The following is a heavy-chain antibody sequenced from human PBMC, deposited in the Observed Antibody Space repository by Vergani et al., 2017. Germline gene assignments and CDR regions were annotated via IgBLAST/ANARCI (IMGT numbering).Heavy chain of an antibody. J-gene: IGHJ5*02. D-gene: IGHD3-10*01. CDR2: IHNRGKT. V-gene: IGHV4-38-2*01. CDR1: GYSIGSGIY. Sequence: QVRLEESGPGLVKPSETLSLTCSVSGYSIGSGIYWAWIRQSPGEGLQWLTSIHNRGKTYHNPSLKSRVSVSLDTSKNRFSLNLTSVTATDTAVYYCVRTVALWFGETKDGGWFDPWGQGTLVTVTS. CDR3: VRTVALWFGETKDGGWFDP.